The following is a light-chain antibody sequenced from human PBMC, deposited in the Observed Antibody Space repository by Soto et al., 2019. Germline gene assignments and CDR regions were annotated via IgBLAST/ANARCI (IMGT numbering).Light chain of an antibody. CDR1: SSNIGNNY. CDR3: GTWDNSLSLPYV. J-gene: IGLJ1*01. CDR2: ENN. V-gene: IGLV1-51*02. Sequence: QSVLTQPPSVSAAPGQKVTISCSGSSSNIGNNYVSWYQQLPGTAPKLLIFENNKRPSGIPDRFSASKSGTSATLAITGLQTGDAADYYCGTWDNSLSLPYVFGTGTKVTGL.